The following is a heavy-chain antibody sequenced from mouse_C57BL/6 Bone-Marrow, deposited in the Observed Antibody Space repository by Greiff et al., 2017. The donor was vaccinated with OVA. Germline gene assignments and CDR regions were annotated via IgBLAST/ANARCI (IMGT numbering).Heavy chain of an antibody. CDR1: GYTFTDYY. V-gene: IGHV1-76*01. Sequence: VQLQQSGAELVRPGASVKLSCKASGYTFTDYYINWVKQRPGQGLEWIARIYPGSGNTYYNEKFKGKATLTAEKSSSTAYMQLSSLTSEDSAVYFCARRWDLDYWGQGTTLTVSS. CDR3: ARRWDLDY. CDR2: IYPGSGNT. D-gene: IGHD2-3*01. J-gene: IGHJ2*01.